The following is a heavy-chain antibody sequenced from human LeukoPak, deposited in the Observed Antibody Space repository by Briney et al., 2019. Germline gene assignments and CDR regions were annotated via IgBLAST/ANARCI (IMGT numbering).Heavy chain of an antibody. CDR3: ARDGSGSYYGGPSAYFDY. V-gene: IGHV3-33*01. Sequence: PGRSLRLSCAASGFTFSSYGMHWVRQAPGKGLEWEAVIWYDGSNKYYADSVKGRFTISRDNSKNTLYLQMNSLRAEDTAVYYCARDGSGSYYGGPSAYFDYWGQGTLVTVSS. CDR1: GFTFSSYG. D-gene: IGHD1-26*01. CDR2: IWYDGSNK. J-gene: IGHJ4*02.